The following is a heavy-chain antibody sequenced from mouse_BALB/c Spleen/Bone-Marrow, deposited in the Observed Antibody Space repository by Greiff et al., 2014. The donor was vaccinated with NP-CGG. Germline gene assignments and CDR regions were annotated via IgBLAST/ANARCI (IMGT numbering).Heavy chain of an antibody. CDR3: TFLVKEDFAY. D-gene: IGHD2-10*02. J-gene: IGHJ3*01. V-gene: IGHV1-5*01. CDR1: GYSFTSYW. CDR2: IYPGNSAT. Sequence: VQLQQPGTVLARPGASVKMSCKASGYSFTSYWMHWVKQRPGQGLEWIGAIYPGNSATTYKLRFKGKAKLTAVTSASTAYMELSSLTNEDSAVYYCTFLVKEDFAYWGQGTLVTVSA.